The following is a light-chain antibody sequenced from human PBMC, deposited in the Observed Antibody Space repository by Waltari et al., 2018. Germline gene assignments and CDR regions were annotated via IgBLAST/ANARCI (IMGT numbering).Light chain of an antibody. CDR3: QTGGHGTWV. Sequence: QLVLTQSPSASASLGASVKLTCTLSSGHSTNIIAWHQQQPEKGPRYLMKVNSDGSHSKGDQIPDRFPGSSSGAEHYLTIPSLQSEDEADYYCQTGGHGTWVFGGGTKLTVL. V-gene: IGLV4-69*01. J-gene: IGLJ3*02. CDR1: SGHSTNI. CDR2: VNSDGSH.